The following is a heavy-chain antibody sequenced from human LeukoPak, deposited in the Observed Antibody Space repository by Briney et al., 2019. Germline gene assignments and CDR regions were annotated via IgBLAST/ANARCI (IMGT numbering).Heavy chain of an antibody. V-gene: IGHV1-2*04. CDR1: GYTFTGYY. CDR3: ARAHHYDILTGYYPPMGYFDY. J-gene: IGHJ4*02. D-gene: IGHD3-9*01. CDR2: INPNSGGT. Sequence: ASVKVSCKASGYTFTGYYMHWVRQAPGQGLEWMGWINPNSGGTNYAQKSQGWVTMTRDTSISTAYMELSRLRSDDTAVYYCARAHHYDILTGYYPPMGYFDYWGQGTLVTVSS.